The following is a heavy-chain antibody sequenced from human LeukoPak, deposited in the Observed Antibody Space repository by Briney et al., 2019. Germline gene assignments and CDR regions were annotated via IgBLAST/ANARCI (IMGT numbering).Heavy chain of an antibody. CDR2: ISSSSSYI. J-gene: IGHJ5*02. V-gene: IGHV3-21*01. CDR3: ASLTGYYNQKWFDP. D-gene: IGHD3-9*01. Sequence: GGSLRLSCAASGFTFSSYSMNWVRQAPGKGLEWVSSISSSSSYIYYADSVKGRFTISRDNAKNSLYLQMNSLRAEDTAVYYCASLTGYYNQKWFDPWGQGTLVTVSS. CDR1: GFTFSSYS.